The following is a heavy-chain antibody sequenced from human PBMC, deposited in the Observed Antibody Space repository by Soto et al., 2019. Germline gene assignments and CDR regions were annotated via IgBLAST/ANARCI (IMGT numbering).Heavy chain of an antibody. D-gene: IGHD3-10*01. CDR3: ARVGHNDMVRGVTSYYSYGMDV. CDR1: GGTFSSYA. V-gene: IGHV1-69*13. J-gene: IGHJ6*02. Sequence: SVKVSCKAAGGTFSSYAISWVRQAPGQGLEWMGGIIPIFGTANYAQKFQGRVTITADESTSTAYMELSSLRSEDTAVYYCARVGHNDMVRGVTSYYSYGMDVWGPAPTVTLSS. CDR2: IIPIFGTA.